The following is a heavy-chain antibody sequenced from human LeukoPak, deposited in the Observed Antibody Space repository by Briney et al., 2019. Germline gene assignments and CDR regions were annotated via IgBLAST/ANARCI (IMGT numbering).Heavy chain of an antibody. D-gene: IGHD7-27*01. Sequence: PSETLSLTCTVSGGSISSGSYYWGWIRQPPGKGLEWIGSIYYSGSTYYNPSLKSRVTISVDTSKNQFSLKLSSVTAADTAVYYCARRGPGDYWGQGTLVTVSS. CDR3: ARRGPGDY. J-gene: IGHJ4*02. CDR2: IYYSGST. CDR1: GGSISSGSYY. V-gene: IGHV4-39*01.